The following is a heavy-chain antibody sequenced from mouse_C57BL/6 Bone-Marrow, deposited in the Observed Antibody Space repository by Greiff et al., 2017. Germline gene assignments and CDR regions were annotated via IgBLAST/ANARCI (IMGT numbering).Heavy chain of an antibody. J-gene: IGHJ1*03. Sequence: VQLQQSGAELVRPGASVKPSCKASGYTFTDYYINWVKQRPGQGLEWIARIYPGSGNTYYNEKFKGKATLTAEKSSSTAYVQLSSLTSEGSAVYFYARARRRSYFDVWGTGTTVTVSS. V-gene: IGHV1-76*01. CDR1: GYTFTDYY. CDR3: ARARRRSYFDV. CDR2: IYPGSGNT.